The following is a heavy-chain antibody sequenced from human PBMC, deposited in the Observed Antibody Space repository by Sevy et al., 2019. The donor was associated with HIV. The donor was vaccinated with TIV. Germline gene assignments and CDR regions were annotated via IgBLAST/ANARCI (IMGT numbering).Heavy chain of an antibody. J-gene: IGHJ4*02. CDR2: IFSDGITS. D-gene: IGHD6-19*01. CDR1: GFTFSNSG. CDR3: ARESPSDWYLDS. V-gene: IGHV3-33*01. Sequence: GGSLRLSRAASGFTFSNSGMHWVRQSPGKGLEWVASIFSDGITSYYGDSVRGRFTVFRDNSKSTLYLQLNSLRVEDTAIYYCARESPSDWYLDSWGQGTLVTVSS.